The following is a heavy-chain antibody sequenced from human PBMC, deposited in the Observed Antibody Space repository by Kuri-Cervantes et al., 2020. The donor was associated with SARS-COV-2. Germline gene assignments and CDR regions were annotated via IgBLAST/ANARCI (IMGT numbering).Heavy chain of an antibody. CDR2: ISAYNGNT. Sequence: ASVKVSCKASGGTFSSYTISWVRQAPGQGLEWMGWISAYNGNTNYAQKLQGRVTMTTDTSTSTAYMELRSLRSDDTAVYYCARGVPKASYYYDSSGYYDDAFDTWGQGTMVTVSS. CDR1: GGTFSSYT. V-gene: IGHV1-18*01. D-gene: IGHD3-22*01. CDR3: ARGVPKASYYYDSSGYYDDAFDT. J-gene: IGHJ3*02.